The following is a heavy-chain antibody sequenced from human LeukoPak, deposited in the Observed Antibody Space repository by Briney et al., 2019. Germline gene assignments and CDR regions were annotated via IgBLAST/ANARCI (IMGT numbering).Heavy chain of an antibody. CDR2: IYHSGST. J-gene: IGHJ4*02. V-gene: IGHV4-38-2*02. CDR3: ARVWEMATNY. CDR1: GYSISSGYY. Sequence: SETLSLTCTVSGYSISSGYYWGWIRQPPGKGLEWIGSIYHSGSTYYNPSLKSRVTISVDTSKNQFSLKLSSVTAADTAVYHCARVWEMATNYWGQGTLVTVSS. D-gene: IGHD5-24*01.